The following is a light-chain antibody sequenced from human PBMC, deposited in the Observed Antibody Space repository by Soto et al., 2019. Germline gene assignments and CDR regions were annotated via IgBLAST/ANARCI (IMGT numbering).Light chain of an antibody. CDR3: QHYGSSTRT. CDR1: QSISSGY. V-gene: IGKV3-20*01. CDR2: GAS. J-gene: IGKJ1*01. Sequence: EVVLTQSPGTLSLSPGDTATLSCRATQSISSGYLAWYQQKPGQAPRLLIYGASSRANGIPDRFSGIGSGADFTLTITGLEPDDFAVYYCQHYGSSTRTFGQGTKVETK.